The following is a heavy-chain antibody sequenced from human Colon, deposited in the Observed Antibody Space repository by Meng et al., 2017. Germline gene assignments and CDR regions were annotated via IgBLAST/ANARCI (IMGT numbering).Heavy chain of an antibody. V-gene: IGHV4-59*01. D-gene: IGHD4-17*01. J-gene: IGHJ4*02. Sequence: QVPLQESGPGLVMPSETLSLTCNVSGASISSSYLTWIRQSPGKGLEFIGYIYYSGSSYYNPSLKSRVTISVDASKNQFSLKLNSVTAADTAIYYCARAPPVTRFFEYWGQGILVTVSS. CDR1: GASISSSY. CDR2: IYYSGSS. CDR3: ARAPPVTRFFEY.